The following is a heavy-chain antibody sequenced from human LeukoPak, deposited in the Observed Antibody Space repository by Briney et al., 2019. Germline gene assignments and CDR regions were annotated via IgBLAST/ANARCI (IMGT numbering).Heavy chain of an antibody. CDR2: INHSGST. D-gene: IGHD1-26*01. Sequence: PSETLSLTCAVYGGSFSGYYWSWIRQPPGKGLEWIGEINHSGSTNYNPSLKSRVTISVDTSKNQFSLKLSSVTAADTAVYYCASGGSYPFRIFSLYFDYWGQGTLVTVSS. CDR1: GGSFSGYY. V-gene: IGHV4-34*01. CDR3: ASGGSYPFRIFSLYFDY. J-gene: IGHJ4*02.